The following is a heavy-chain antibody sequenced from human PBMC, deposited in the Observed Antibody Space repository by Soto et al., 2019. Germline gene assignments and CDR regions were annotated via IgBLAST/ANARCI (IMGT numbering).Heavy chain of an antibody. CDR3: TRGVLA. J-gene: IGHJ5*02. CDR1: GGSVSSGGYS. Sequence: QVQLQESGSRLVRPSQPLSLTCSVSGGSVSSGGYSWSWIRQAPGKGLEWIGFISPSGRPAYNPSLKSRDSISVDTSKNQISLELSSVTAADTAVYYCTRGVLAWGPGTLVTVSS. D-gene: IGHD2-8*01. V-gene: IGHV4-30-2*01. CDR2: ISPSGRP.